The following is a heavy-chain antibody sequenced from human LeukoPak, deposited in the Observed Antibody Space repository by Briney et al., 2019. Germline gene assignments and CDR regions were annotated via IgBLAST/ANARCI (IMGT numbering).Heavy chain of an antibody. CDR1: GFTFSSYE. CDR3: ARGDTIFGVVIYFDY. J-gene: IGHJ4*02. V-gene: IGHV3-48*03. CDR2: ISSSGSTI. D-gene: IGHD3-3*01. Sequence: GGSPRLSCAASGFTFSSYEMNWVRQAPGKGLEWVSYISSSGSTIYYADSVKGRFTISRDNAKNSLYLQMNSLRAEDTAVYYCARGDTIFGVVIYFDYWGQGTLVTVSS.